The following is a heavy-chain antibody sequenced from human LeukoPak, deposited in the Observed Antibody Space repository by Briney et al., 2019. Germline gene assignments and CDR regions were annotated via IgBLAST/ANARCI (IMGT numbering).Heavy chain of an antibody. Sequence: GGSLRLSCAASGFTFSSYSMSWVRQAPGKGLEWVSAISGSGASTYYVDSMKGRFTISRDNSKNTLYLQMSSLRADDTAVYYCAKDAKSSNWYNWFDPWGQGALVTVSS. V-gene: IGHV3-23*01. CDR3: AKDAKSSNWYNWFDP. D-gene: IGHD6-13*01. CDR1: GFTFSSYS. CDR2: ISGSGAST. J-gene: IGHJ5*02.